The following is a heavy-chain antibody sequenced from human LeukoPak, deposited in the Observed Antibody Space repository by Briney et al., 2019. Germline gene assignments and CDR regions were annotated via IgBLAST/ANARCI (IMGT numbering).Heavy chain of an antibody. J-gene: IGHJ4*02. CDR2: INPNNGGT. Sequence: ASVKVSCKASGHTFTGYSIHWVREAPGQGLEWMGWINPNNGGTKYTQKFLGRVTMTGDTSINTAYMEVTSLRSDDTAVYYCTRRLGGSSEGYDYWGQGTLVTVSS. V-gene: IGHV1-2*02. CDR1: GHTFTGYS. CDR3: TRRLGGSSEGYDY. D-gene: IGHD1-26*01.